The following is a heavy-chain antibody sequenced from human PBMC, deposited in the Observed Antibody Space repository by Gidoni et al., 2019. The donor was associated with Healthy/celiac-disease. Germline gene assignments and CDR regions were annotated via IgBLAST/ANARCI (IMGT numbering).Heavy chain of an antibody. V-gene: IGHV4-59*01. J-gene: IGHJ3*02. CDR2: IYYSGST. CDR1: GGSITRYY. CDR3: ASGSGWYREGGDAFDI. Sequence: QVQLQASGPGLVKPSETLSLTCTVSGGSITRYYWSWIRQPPGKGLEWIGYIYYSGSTNYNPSLKSRVTISVDTSKNQFSLKLSSVTAADTAVYYCASGSGWYREGGDAFDIWGQGTMVTVSS. D-gene: IGHD6-19*01.